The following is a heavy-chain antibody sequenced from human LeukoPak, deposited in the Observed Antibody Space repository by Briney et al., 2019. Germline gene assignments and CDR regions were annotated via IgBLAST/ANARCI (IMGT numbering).Heavy chain of an antibody. J-gene: IGHJ6*02. Sequence: GASVKVSCKASGYTFTGYYMHWVRQAPGQGLEWMGWINPNSGGTNYAQKFQGRVTMTRDTSISTAYMELSRLRSDDTAVYYCARTHYYDSSGYYYPFDGLGMDVWGQGTTVTVSS. CDR2: INPNSGGT. CDR3: ARTHYYDSSGYYYPFDGLGMDV. V-gene: IGHV1-2*02. CDR1: GYTFTGYY. D-gene: IGHD3-22*01.